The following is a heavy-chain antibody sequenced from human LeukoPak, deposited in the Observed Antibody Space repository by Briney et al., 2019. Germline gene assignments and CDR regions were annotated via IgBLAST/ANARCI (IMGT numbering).Heavy chain of an antibody. CDR2: IIPIFGTA. J-gene: IGHJ4*02. D-gene: IGHD3-22*01. Sequence: SVKVSCKASGGTFSSYAISWVRQAPGQGLEWMGGIIPIFGTANYAQKFQGRVTITADESTSTAYMELSSLRSEDTAVYYRASSVRIVVAGFDYWGQGTLVTVSS. V-gene: IGHV1-69*01. CDR3: ASSVRIVVAGFDY. CDR1: GGTFSSYA.